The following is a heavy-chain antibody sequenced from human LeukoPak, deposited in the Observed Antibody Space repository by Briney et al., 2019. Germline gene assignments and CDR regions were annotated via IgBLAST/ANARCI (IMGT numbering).Heavy chain of an antibody. V-gene: IGHV4-31*03. CDR3: ARDLIAAAGTFDY. J-gene: IGHJ4*02. D-gene: IGHD6-13*01. Sequence: PSETLSLTCTVSGGSISSGGYYWSWIRQHPGKGLEWIGYIYYSGSTYYNPSLKSRVTIPVDTSKNQFSLKLSSVTAADTAVYYCARDLIAAAGTFDYWGQGTLVTVSS. CDR2: IYYSGST. CDR1: GGSISSGGYY.